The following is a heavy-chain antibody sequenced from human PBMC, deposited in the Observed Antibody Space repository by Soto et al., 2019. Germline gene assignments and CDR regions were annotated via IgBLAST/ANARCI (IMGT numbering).Heavy chain of an antibody. CDR3: VRARGSYYSYYYYGMDV. CDR1: GGSIISYY. Sequence: SETLSLTCTVSGGSIISYYWSWIRQPPGKGLEWIGYIYYSGSTNYNPSLKSRVTISVDTSKNQFSLKLSSVTAADTAVYYCVRARGSYYSYYYYGMDVWGQGTTVTVSS. J-gene: IGHJ6*02. D-gene: IGHD1-26*01. V-gene: IGHV4-59*01. CDR2: IYYSGST.